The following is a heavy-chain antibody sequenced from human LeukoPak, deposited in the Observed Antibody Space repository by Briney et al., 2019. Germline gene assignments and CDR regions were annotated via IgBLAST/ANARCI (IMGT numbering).Heavy chain of an antibody. J-gene: IGHJ4*02. CDR1: GGSISSSSYY. CDR2: IYYSGST. V-gene: IGHV4-39*07. Sequence: PSETLSLTCTVSGGSISSSSYYWGWIRQPPGKGLEWIGSIYYSGSTHYNPSLKSRVTISVDTSKNQFSLKLSSVTAADTAVYYCAREAMVTGSFDYWGQGTLVTVSS. CDR3: AREAMVTGSFDY. D-gene: IGHD5-18*01.